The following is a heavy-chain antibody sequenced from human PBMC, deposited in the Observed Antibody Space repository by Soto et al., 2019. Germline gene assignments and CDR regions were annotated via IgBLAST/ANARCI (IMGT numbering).Heavy chain of an antibody. V-gene: IGHV2-5*02. D-gene: IGHD2-15*01. CDR1: GFSLRTSGVG. CDR3: AYLPCSGGSCYWFSFSGMDV. J-gene: IGHJ6*02. CDR2: IYWDDDK. Sequence: ITLKESGPPLVKPTQTLTLTCTFSGFSLRTSGVGVAWIRQPPGKALEWLALIYWDDDKRYRPSLESRLTIYNDSSKNQLVLTMTNIDSVDTATYSCAYLPCSGGSCYWFSFSGMDVWGQGTTVTVSS.